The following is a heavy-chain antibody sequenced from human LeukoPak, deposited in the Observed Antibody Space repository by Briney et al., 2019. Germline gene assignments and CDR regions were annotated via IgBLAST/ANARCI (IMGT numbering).Heavy chain of an antibody. V-gene: IGHV3-53*01. D-gene: IGHD6-19*01. Sequence: PGGSLRLSCAASGFSVSTNYMSWVRQAPGKGLEWVSVIYSDGRTYYADSVKGRFTISRDRFKNTLNLQMNSLRAEDTAVYYCTSDPTSVADRGDYWGQGTLVTVSS. CDR1: GFSVSTNY. CDR3: TSDPTSVADRGDY. J-gene: IGHJ4*02. CDR2: IYSDGRT.